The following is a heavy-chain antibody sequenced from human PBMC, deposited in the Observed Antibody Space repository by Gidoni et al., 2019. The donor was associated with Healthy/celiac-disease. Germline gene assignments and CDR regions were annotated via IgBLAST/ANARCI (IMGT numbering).Heavy chain of an antibody. CDR2: IYSGGST. Sequence: VQLVESGGGLIQPGWSLRLSCAASGFTVSSYYMSWVRQAPGKGLEWVSVIYSGGSTYYEDSVKGRFTISRDNSKNTMYLQMNSMRAEDTAVYYCARGALDYYDSSGTFDYWGQGTLVTVSS. J-gene: IGHJ4*02. CDR1: GFTVSSYY. CDR3: ARGALDYYDSSGTFDY. V-gene: IGHV3-53*01. D-gene: IGHD3-22*01.